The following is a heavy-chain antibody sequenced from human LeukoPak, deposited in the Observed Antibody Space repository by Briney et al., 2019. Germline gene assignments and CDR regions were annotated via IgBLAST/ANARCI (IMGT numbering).Heavy chain of an antibody. D-gene: IGHD6-13*01. J-gene: IGHJ6*02. CDR3: ARSAAAGHYYYYYGMDV. CDR1: GGSISSYY. Sequence: TPSETLSLTCTVSGGSISSYYWSWIRQPPGKGLEWIGYIYYSGGTNYNPSLKSRVTISVDTSKNQFSLKLSSVTAADTALYYCARSAAAGHYYYYYGMDVRGQGTTVTVSS. V-gene: IGHV4-59*01. CDR2: IYYSGGT.